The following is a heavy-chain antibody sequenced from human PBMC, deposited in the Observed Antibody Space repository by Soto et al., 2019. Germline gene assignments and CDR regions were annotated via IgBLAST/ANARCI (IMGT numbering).Heavy chain of an antibody. D-gene: IGHD3-3*02. CDR2: VSASGLNT. Sequence: EVQLLESGGTVVQPGGSMTLSCAASGFTFSTYAMAWVRQAPGQGLECVSDVSASGLNTDYADPVKGRFYISRDNDKNTVSLPMNILRAEDTAWYYCATDSTRKTSGSFFVYWGQGTPVTVSS. CDR1: GFTFSTYA. V-gene: IGHV3-23*01. CDR3: ATDSTRKTSGSFFVY. J-gene: IGHJ4*02.